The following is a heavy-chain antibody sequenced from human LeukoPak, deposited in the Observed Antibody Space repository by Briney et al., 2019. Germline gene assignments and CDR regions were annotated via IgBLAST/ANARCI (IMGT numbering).Heavy chain of an antibody. CDR1: GFTVSSNY. D-gene: IGHD5-18*01. J-gene: IGHJ4*02. V-gene: IGHV3-23*01. CDR2: ISGSGGST. Sequence: GGSLRLSCAASGFTVSSNYMSWVRQAPGKGLEWVSAISGSGGSTYYADSVKGRFTISRDNSKNTLYLQMNSLRAEDTAVYYCAKVAVVDTAMVTFYYWGQGTLVTVSS. CDR3: AKVAVVDTAMVTFYY.